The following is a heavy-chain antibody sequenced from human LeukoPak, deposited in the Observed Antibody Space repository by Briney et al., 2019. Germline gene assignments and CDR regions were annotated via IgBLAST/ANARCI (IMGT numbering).Heavy chain of an antibody. J-gene: IGHJ4*02. V-gene: IGHV3-21*01. CDR2: ISSSSSYI. CDR3: ALPAAEDTFDY. CDR1: GFTFSSYA. Sequence: PGRSLRLSCAASGFTFSSYAMHWVRQAPGKGLEWVSSISSSSSYIYYADSVKGRFTISRDNAKNTLYLQMNSLRAEDTAVYYCALPAAEDTFDYWGQGTLVTVSS. D-gene: IGHD2-2*01.